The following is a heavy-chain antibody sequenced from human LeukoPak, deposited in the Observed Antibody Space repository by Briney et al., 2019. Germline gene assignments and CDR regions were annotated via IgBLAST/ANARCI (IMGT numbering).Heavy chain of an antibody. D-gene: IGHD4-11*01. CDR2: IIPIFGTA. CDR1: GGTFSSYA. J-gene: IGHJ4*02. V-gene: IGHV1-69*13. Sequence: SVKVSCKASGGTFSSYAISWVRQAPGQGLEWMGGIIPIFGTANYAQKFQGRVTITADESTSTAYMELSSLRSEDTAVYYCALSVVDHSNYFDYWGQGTLVTVSS. CDR3: ALSVVDHSNYFDY.